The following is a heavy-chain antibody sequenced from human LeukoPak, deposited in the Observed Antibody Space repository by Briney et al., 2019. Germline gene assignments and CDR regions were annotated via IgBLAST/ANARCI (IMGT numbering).Heavy chain of an antibody. Sequence: SETLSLTCTVSGASLSSYYWSWIREVPGTGLEWIGSIYYSGVTDFNPSLKRRIAMSVDTSRNLFSLKVTSVTAADTAVYYCARREGSLYSVDVWGQGTTVTVSS. J-gene: IGHJ6*02. V-gene: IGHV4-59*08. CDR2: IYYSGVT. D-gene: IGHD2-15*01. CDR1: GASLSSYY. CDR3: ARREGSLYSVDV.